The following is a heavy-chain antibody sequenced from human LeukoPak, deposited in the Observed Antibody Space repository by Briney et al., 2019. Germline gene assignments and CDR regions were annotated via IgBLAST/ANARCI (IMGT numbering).Heavy chain of an antibody. CDR1: GGTFSSYA. D-gene: IGHD2-2*01. CDR3: ARVAMRYSRYNWFDP. Sequence: SVKVSCKASGGTFSSYAISWVRQAPGQGLEWMGGIISIFGTANYAQKFQGRVTITADKSTSTAYMELSSLRSEDTAVYYCARVAMRYSRYNWFDPWGQGTLVTVSS. J-gene: IGHJ5*02. V-gene: IGHV1-69*06. CDR2: IISIFGTA.